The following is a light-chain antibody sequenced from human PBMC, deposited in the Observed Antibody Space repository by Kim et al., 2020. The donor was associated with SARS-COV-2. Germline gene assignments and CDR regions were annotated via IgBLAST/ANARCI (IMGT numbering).Light chain of an antibody. CDR3: QSYDSSLSGDVV. CDR1: SASIGGGYD. V-gene: IGLV1-40*01. J-gene: IGLJ2*01. CDR2: GNS. Sequence: VTRYCTGSSASIGGGYDVHCYQQLPGTAPELLLYGNSNRPSGVPDRCSGSKSGTSASLAITGLQAEDEADDYCQSYDSSLSGDVVFGGGTQLTVL.